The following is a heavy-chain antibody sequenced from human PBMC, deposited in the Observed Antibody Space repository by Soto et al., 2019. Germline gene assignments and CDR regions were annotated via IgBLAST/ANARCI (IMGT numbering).Heavy chain of an antibody. Sequence: QVQLVESGGGVVQPGRSLRLSCAASGFTFSSYGMHWVRQAPGKGLEWVAGIWYDGSNKYYADSVKGRFTISRDNSKNTLYLQMNSLRAEDTAVYYCASIAAAKEGDDAFDIWGQGTMVTVSS. V-gene: IGHV3-33*01. D-gene: IGHD6-25*01. CDR2: IWYDGSNK. J-gene: IGHJ3*02. CDR3: ASIAAAKEGDDAFDI. CDR1: GFTFSSYG.